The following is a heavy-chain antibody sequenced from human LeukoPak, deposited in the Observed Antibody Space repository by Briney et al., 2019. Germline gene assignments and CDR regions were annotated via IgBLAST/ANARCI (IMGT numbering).Heavy chain of an antibody. D-gene: IGHD1-1*01. CDR2: IIPIFGTA. Sequence: SVKVSCKASGGTFSSYAISWVRQAPGQGLEWMGGIIPIFGTANYAQKFQGRVTITTDESTSTAYMELSSLRSEDTAVYYCARGKLERPGDYYYYMDVWGKGTTVTVSS. J-gene: IGHJ6*03. V-gene: IGHV1-69*05. CDR1: GGTFSSYA. CDR3: ARGKLERPGDYYYYMDV.